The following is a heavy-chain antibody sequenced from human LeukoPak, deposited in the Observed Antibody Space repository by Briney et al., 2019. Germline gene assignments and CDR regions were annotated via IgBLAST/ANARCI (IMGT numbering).Heavy chain of an antibody. CDR1: GFTFSSYW. D-gene: IGHD2-2*01. J-gene: IGHJ6*03. V-gene: IGHV3-7*01. Sequence: GGSLRLSCAASGFTFSSYWMSWVRQAPGEGLEWVANIKQDGSEKYYVDSVKGRFTISRDNAKNSLYLQMNSLRAEDTAVYYCARDPRDIVVVPAALYYYYYYMDVWGKGTTVTVSS. CDR3: ARDPRDIVVVPAALYYYYYYMDV. CDR2: IKQDGSEK.